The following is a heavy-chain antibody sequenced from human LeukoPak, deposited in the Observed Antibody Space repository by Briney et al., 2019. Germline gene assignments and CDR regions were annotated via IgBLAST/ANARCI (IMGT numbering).Heavy chain of an antibody. CDR2: ISGGGGST. Sequence: PGGSLRLSCAASGFTFSSYGMNWVRQAPGKGLEWVSAISGGGGSTYYADSVKGRFTISRDNSKNTLYLQMNSLRAEDTAVYYCAKGRSGWFEEFHYWGQGTLVTVSS. V-gene: IGHV3-23*01. CDR3: AKGRSGWFEEFHY. J-gene: IGHJ4*02. CDR1: GFTFSSYG. D-gene: IGHD6-19*01.